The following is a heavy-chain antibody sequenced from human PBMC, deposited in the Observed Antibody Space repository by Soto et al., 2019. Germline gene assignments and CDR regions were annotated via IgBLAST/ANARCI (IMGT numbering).Heavy chain of an antibody. Sequence: SETLSLTCTVSGGSIKSNTYYWGWIRQPPGKGLEYIGIVYYTGSTYYSPSLKSRVTISVDKSKNQFSLKLSSVTAADTAVYYCARSYGSGSYHTYYFDTWGPGTLVTVSS. V-gene: IGHV4-39*07. D-gene: IGHD3-10*01. CDR3: ARSYGSGSYHTYYFDT. J-gene: IGHJ4*02. CDR2: VYYTGST. CDR1: GGSIKSNTYY.